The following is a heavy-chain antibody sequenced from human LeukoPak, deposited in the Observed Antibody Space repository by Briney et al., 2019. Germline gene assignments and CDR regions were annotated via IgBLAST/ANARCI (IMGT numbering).Heavy chain of an antibody. CDR3: AKGHSRGWYYFDY. CDR1: GFSFSSYG. Sequence: GGSLRLSCAASGFSFSSYGIHWVRQAPGKGLEWVAAISSDGSNKHFADSVKGRFTISRDNSKNTLYLQMSSLRAEDTAMYYCAKGHSRGWYYFDYWGRGTLVTVSS. D-gene: IGHD6-19*01. V-gene: IGHV3-30*18. J-gene: IGHJ4*02. CDR2: ISSDGSNK.